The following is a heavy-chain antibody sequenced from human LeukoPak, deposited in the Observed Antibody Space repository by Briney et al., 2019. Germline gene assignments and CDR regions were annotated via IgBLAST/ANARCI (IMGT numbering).Heavy chain of an antibody. CDR3: ARPEVTVNYDSSGYYKEAEYFQH. J-gene: IGHJ1*01. V-gene: IGHV4-34*01. D-gene: IGHD3-22*01. Sequence: SETLSLTCAVYGGSFSGYYWSWIRQPPGKGLEWIGEINHSGSTNYNPSLKSRVTISVDTSKNQFSLKLSSVTAADTAVYYCARPEVTVNYDSSGYYKEAEYFQHWGQGTLVTVSS. CDR2: INHSGST. CDR1: GGSFSGYY.